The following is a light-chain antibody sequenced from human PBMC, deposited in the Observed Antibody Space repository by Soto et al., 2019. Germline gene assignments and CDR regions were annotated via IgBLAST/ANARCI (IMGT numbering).Light chain of an antibody. J-gene: IGKJ2*01. Sequence: EIVLTQSPGTLSLSPGERATLSCRASQSIDSTYLAWYRHKPGQAPRLLIYGASSRAAGIPDRISGSGSGTDFTLTISRLEPEDLAVYYCHQYVSSRHTFGQGTKVDIK. CDR2: GAS. CDR1: QSIDSTY. CDR3: HQYVSSRHT. V-gene: IGKV3-20*01.